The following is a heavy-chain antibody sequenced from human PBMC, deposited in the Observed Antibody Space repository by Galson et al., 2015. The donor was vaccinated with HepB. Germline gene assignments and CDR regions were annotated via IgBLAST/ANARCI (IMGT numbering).Heavy chain of an antibody. V-gene: IGHV1-18*04. CDR1: GYTFTSYG. D-gene: IGHD2-15*01. CDR3: ASGREYCSGGSCYSDFDY. J-gene: IGHJ4*02. Sequence: SVKVSCKASGYTFTSYGISWVRQAPGQGLEWMGWISAYNGNTNYAQKLQGRVTMTTDTSTSTAYMELRSLRSDDTAVYYCASGREYCSGGSCYSDFDYWGQGTLVTVSS. CDR2: ISAYNGNT.